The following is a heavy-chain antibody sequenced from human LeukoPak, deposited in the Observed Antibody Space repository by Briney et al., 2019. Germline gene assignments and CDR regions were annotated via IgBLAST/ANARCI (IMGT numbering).Heavy chain of an antibody. J-gene: IGHJ4*02. CDR2: ISGSGGST. Sequence: GGSLRLSCAASGFTFSSYAMSWVRQAPGKGLEWVSAISGSGGSTYYADSVKGRFTISRDNSKNTLYLQMNSLRAEDTAVYYCAKKQMITFGGVIVAFGYWGQGTLVTVSS. D-gene: IGHD3-16*02. CDR1: GFTFSSYA. CDR3: AKKQMITFGGVIVAFGY. V-gene: IGHV3-23*01.